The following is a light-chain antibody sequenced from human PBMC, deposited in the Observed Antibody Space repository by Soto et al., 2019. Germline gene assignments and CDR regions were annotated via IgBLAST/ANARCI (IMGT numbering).Light chain of an antibody. J-gene: IGKJ1*01. Sequence: DIVMTQSPDSLAVSLGERATINCKSSQSVLYSSNNKNYLAWYQQKPGQPRKALIYWASTRESGVPDRFSGSGSGTDFTLTISSLQAEDVAVYYCQQYYTTPWTFGQGTKVDIK. CDR3: QQYYTTPWT. V-gene: IGKV4-1*01. CDR2: WAS. CDR1: QSVLYSSNNKNY.